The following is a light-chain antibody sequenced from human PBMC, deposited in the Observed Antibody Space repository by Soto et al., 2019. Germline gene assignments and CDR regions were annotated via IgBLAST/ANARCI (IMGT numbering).Light chain of an antibody. CDR3: QQYNDRPPWT. Sequence: EIVMAQSPATLSVSPGERATLSCRASQSVSNNLAWYQQRPGQPPRLLIYGASTRATGIPARFSGGGSGTEFTLTINGLQSEDFAVYYCQQYNDRPPWTFGQGTKVEIK. CDR2: GAS. CDR1: QSVSNN. J-gene: IGKJ1*01. V-gene: IGKV3-15*01.